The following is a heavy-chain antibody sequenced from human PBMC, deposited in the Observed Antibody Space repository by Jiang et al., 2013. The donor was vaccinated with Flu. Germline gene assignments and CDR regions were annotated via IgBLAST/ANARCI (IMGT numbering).Heavy chain of an antibody. D-gene: IGHD3-22*01. CDR1: GFSLSTSGMC. CDR3: ARMYDSSGYFDY. J-gene: IGHJ4*02. V-gene: IGHV2-70*11. Sequence: PTQTLTLTCTFSGFSLSTSGMCVSWIRQPPGKALEWLARIDWDDDKYYSTSLKTRLTTSKDTSKNQVVLTMTNMDPVDTATYYCARMYDSSGYFDYWGQGTLVTVSS. CDR2: IDWDDDK.